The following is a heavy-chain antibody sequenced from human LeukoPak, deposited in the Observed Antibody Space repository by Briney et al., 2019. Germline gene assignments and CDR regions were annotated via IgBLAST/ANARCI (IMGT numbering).Heavy chain of an antibody. D-gene: IGHD1-1*01. Sequence: GGSLRLSCTASGFTFGDYAMSWFRQAPGKGLEWVGFIRSKAYGGTTEYAASVKGRFTISRDDSKSIAYLQMNSLRAEDTAVYFCAKELIIQPTGTVAFDIWGQGTMVTVSS. J-gene: IGHJ3*02. CDR2: IRSKAYGGTT. CDR3: AKELIIQPTGTVAFDI. V-gene: IGHV3-49*03. CDR1: GFTFGDYA.